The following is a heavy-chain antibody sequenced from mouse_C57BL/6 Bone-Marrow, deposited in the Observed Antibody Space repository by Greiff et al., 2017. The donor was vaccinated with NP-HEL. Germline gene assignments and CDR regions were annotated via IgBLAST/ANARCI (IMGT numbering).Heavy chain of an antibody. V-gene: IGHV1-61*01. CDR3: ARFGGRAWFAY. CDR2: IYPSDSET. D-gene: IGHD1-1*02. J-gene: IGHJ3*01. Sequence: VQLQQPGAELVRPGSSVKLSCKASGYTFTSYWMDWVKQRPGQGLEWIGNIYPSDSETHYTQKFKDKATLTVDKSSSTAYMQLSSLTSEDSAVYYGARFGGRAWFAYWGQGTLVTVSA. CDR1: GYTFTSYW.